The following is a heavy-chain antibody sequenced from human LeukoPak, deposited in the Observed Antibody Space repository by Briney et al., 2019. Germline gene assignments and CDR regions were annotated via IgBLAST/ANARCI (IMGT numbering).Heavy chain of an antibody. CDR1: GFTFSSYG. D-gene: IGHD2-2*01. CDR3: ARQVVPAASLDY. V-gene: IGHV3-30*03. CDR2: ISYDGSDK. J-gene: IGHJ4*02. Sequence: SLRLSCAASGFTFSSYGMHWVRQAPGKGLEWVAVISYDGSDKYYADSVKGRFTISRDNSKNTLYLQMNSLRAEDTAVYYCARQVVPAASLDYWGQGTLVTVSS.